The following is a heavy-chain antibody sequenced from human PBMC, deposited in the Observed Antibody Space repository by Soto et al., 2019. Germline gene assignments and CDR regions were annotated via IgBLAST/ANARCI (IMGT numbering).Heavy chain of an antibody. CDR1: GFTFGTYT. CDR2: ISSFSGDI. CDR3: ASGLYCSSTSCYLDP. D-gene: IGHD2-2*01. J-gene: IGHJ5*02. Sequence: PGGSLRLSCAASGFTFGTYTMNWVRQAPRKGLEWVSSISSFSGDIFYADSVKGRFTILRDNAKNSLYLQMNSLRAEDTAVYYCASGLYCSSTSCYLDPWGQGTLVTVSS. V-gene: IGHV3-21*01.